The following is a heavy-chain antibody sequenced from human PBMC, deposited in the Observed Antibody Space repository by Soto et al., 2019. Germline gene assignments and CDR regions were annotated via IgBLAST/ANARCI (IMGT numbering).Heavy chain of an antibody. CDR3: VRRPGVVATPADDY. CDR1: GYPFSAFD. V-gene: IGHV1-8*01. J-gene: IGHJ4*02. Sequence: QVQLVQSGAEVKKPGASVKVSCEASGYPFSAFDINWVRQAGGQGLEWMGWMNPDSGDTAFAQRFQHRITMTRPTSFRTAYLALSRLTSDDRAVYFCVRRPGVVATPADDYWGQGTLVTVSS. CDR2: MNPDSGDT. D-gene: IGHD2-21*01.